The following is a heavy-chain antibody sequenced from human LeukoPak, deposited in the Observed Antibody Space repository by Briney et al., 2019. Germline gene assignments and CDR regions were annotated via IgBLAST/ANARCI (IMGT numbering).Heavy chain of an antibody. CDR3: ASTYDSSGSNAFDI. J-gene: IGHJ3*02. D-gene: IGHD3-22*01. CDR2: ISSSSSYI. V-gene: IGHV3-21*01. CDR1: GFTFSSYS. Sequence: GGSLRLSCAASGFTFSSYSMNWVRQAPGKGLEWVSSISSSSSYIYYADSVKGRFTISRDNAKSSLYLQMNSLRAEDTAVYYCASTYDSSGSNAFDIWGQGTMVTVSS.